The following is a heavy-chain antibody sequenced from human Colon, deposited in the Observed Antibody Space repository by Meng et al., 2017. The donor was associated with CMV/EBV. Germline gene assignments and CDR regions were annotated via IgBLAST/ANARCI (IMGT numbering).Heavy chain of an antibody. J-gene: IGHJ4*02. CDR1: EFTFSNYA. CDR3: ARGSEYFDCWSSSD. Sequence: GGSLRLSCVGSEFTFSNYAMSWVRQAPGKGLEWVSAISGGGTTTFYADSVKGRYTISRDNSKNTLYLQMDSLRGEDTAIYYCARGSEYFDCWSSSDWGQGTLVTVSS. CDR2: ISGGGTTT. V-gene: IGHV3-23*01. D-gene: IGHD3-3*01.